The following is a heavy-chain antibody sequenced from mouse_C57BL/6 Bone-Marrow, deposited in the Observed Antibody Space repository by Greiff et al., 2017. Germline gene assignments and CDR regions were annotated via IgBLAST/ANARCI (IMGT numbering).Heavy chain of an antibody. CDR1: GYTFTSYG. J-gene: IGHJ1*03. V-gene: IGHV1-81*01. CDR2: IYPRSGNT. D-gene: IGHD1-1*01. Sequence: QVQLKQSGAELARPGASVKLSCKASGYTFTSYGISWVKQRTGQGLEWIGEIYPRSGNTYYNEKFKGKATLTADKSSSTAYMELRSLTSEDSAVYFCARRDYGSSYPYWYFDVWGTGTTVTVSS. CDR3: ARRDYGSSYPYWYFDV.